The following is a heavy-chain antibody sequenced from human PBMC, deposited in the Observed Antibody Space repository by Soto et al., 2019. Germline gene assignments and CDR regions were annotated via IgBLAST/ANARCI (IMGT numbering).Heavy chain of an antibody. CDR1: GGTFSSYT. D-gene: IGHD2-2*01. CDR2: IIPILGIA. V-gene: IGHV1-69*02. CDR3: ASSCSSTSCYASST. Sequence: VASVKVSCKASGGTFSSYTISWVRQAHGQGLEWMGRIIPILGIANYAQKFQGRVTITADKSTSTAYMELSSLRSEDTAVYYCASSCSSTSCYASSTWGQGTLVTVS. J-gene: IGHJ5*02.